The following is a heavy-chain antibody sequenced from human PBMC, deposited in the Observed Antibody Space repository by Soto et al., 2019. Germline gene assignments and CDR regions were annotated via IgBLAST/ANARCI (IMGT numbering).Heavy chain of an antibody. CDR2: IYYSGST. Sequence: SETLSLTCTVSGCSISSSSYYWGWIRQPPGKGLEWIGSIYYSGSTYYNPSLKSRVTISVDTSKNQFSLKLSSVTAADTAVYYCASPKIAFYNWFDHWGQGTLVTVSS. V-gene: IGHV4-39*01. J-gene: IGHJ5*02. CDR1: GCSISSSSYY. D-gene: IGHD3-3*02. CDR3: ASPKIAFYNWFDH.